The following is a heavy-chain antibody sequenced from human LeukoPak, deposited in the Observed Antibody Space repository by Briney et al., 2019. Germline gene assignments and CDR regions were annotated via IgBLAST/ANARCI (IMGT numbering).Heavy chain of an antibody. CDR3: AELGITMIGGV. Sequence: PGGSLRLSCAAAGFGFSNYGMNWVRQAPGKGLEWVSGTSGSDDSTYYADSVKGRFTISRDNAKNSLYLQMNSLRAEDTAVYYCAELGITMIGGVWGKGTTVTISS. J-gene: IGHJ6*04. D-gene: IGHD3-10*02. CDR2: TSGSDDST. CDR1: GFGFSNYG. V-gene: IGHV3-23*01.